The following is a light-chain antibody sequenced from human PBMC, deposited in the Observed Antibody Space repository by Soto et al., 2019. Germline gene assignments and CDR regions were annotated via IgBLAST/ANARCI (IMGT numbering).Light chain of an antibody. CDR3: QQRSNLIT. V-gene: IGKV3-11*01. CDR2: DAS. J-gene: IGKJ5*01. Sequence: EILLTQSLATLSLSPGSRDTRSCRASQSVSSYLAWYQQKPGQAPRLLIYDASNRATGVPARFSGSGSGTDFTLTISRLEPEDFAVYYCQQRSNLITFGQGTRLEIK. CDR1: QSVSSY.